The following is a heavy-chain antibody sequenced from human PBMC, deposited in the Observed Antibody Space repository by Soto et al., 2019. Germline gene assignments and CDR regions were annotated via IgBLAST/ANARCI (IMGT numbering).Heavy chain of an antibody. D-gene: IGHD6-13*01. J-gene: IGHJ2*01. V-gene: IGHV3-21*01. CDR2: ISSSSSYI. Sequence: EVQLVESGGGLVKPGGSLRLSCAASGFTFSSYSMNWVRQAPGKGLEWVSSISSSSSYIYYADSVKGRFTIARDNAKNALYLKRNRARAEDAAVCYCAIVVYRSCWYDWYFDLLGRGTLVAVSS. CDR1: GFTFSSYS. CDR3: AIVVYRSCWYDWYFDL.